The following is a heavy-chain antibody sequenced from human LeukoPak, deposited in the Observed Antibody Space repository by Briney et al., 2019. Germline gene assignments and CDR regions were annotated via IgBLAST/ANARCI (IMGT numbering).Heavy chain of an antibody. CDR3: ARGGDYYDSSGYYWSRYYFDY. V-gene: IGHV1-69*04. J-gene: IGHJ4*02. Sequence: GSSVKVSCKASGGTFSSYAISWVRQAPGQGLEWMGRIIPILGIANYAQKFQGRVTITADTSTSTAYMELRSLRSDDTAVYYCARGGDYYDSSGYYWSRYYFDYWGQGTLVTVSS. CDR2: IIPILGIA. CDR1: GGTFSSYA. D-gene: IGHD3-22*01.